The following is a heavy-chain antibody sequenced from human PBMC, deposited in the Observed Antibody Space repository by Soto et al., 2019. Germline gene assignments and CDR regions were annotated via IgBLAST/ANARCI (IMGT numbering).Heavy chain of an antibody. V-gene: IGHV4-39*02. J-gene: IGHJ5*02. Sequence: SETLSLTCTVSGGSISGISHYWGWIRQPPGKGLEWIGSIHYSGSTYYNPSLTSRVSISLDTSRNYFSLNLRSVTAADTAVYYFRGRPFSWFAPWGRGTLVTVS. CDR1: GGSISGISHY. D-gene: IGHD3-10*01. CDR3: RGRPFSWFAP. CDR2: IHYSGST.